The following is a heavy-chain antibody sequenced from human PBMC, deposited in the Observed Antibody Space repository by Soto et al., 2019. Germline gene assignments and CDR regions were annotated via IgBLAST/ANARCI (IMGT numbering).Heavy chain of an antibody. CDR1: GFTFTSYT. Sequence: GGSLRLSCAASGFTFTSYTMNWVRQAPGKGLEWVSSISSSSDYIYYADSMKGRVTISRDNAKNSLFLDMNSLTGEDTAVYYCARARVYATGPLDFWGKGTPVTVSS. CDR3: ARARVYATGPLDF. D-gene: IGHD6-13*01. V-gene: IGHV3-21*06. CDR2: ISSSSDYI. J-gene: IGHJ4*02.